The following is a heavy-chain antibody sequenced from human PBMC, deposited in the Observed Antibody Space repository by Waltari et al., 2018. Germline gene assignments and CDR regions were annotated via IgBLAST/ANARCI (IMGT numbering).Heavy chain of an antibody. V-gene: IGHV3-30*01. CDR2: TSLDVGNK. D-gene: IGHD6-13*01. CDR3: VSSAAGTRLSDAFNI. Sequence: QVHLVESGGGVVQPGKSLRLSCAASGMTLSSYAMHWVRQAPGQGLECVALTSLDVGNKFYADSVKGRFTISRDNSKNTLYLEMNSLRAEDTAIYYCVSSAAGTRLSDAFNIWGQGTMVT. CDR1: GMTLSSYA. J-gene: IGHJ3*02.